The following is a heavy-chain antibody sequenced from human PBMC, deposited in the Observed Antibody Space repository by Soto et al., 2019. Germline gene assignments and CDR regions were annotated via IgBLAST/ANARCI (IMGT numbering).Heavy chain of an antibody. CDR2: IYYSGST. CDR3: ARGYCSGGSCYPPYYFDY. J-gene: IGHJ4*02. Sequence: SETLSLTCTVSGGSISSYYWSWIRQPPGKGLEWIGYIYYSGSTNYNPSLKSRVTISVDTSKNQFSLKLSSVTAADTAVYYCARGYCSGGSCYPPYYFDYWGQGTLVTVSS. CDR1: GGSISSYY. V-gene: IGHV4-59*01. D-gene: IGHD2-15*01.